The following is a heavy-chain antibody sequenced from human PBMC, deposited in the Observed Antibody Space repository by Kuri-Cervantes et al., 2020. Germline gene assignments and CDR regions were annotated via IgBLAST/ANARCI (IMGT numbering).Heavy chain of an antibody. D-gene: IGHD3-10*01. J-gene: IGHJ6*02. Sequence: SETLSLTCAVSGGSISSSNWWSWVRQPPGKGLEWIGEIYHSGSTNYNPSLKSRVTISVDKSKNQFSLKLSSVTAADTAVYYCARDTSSGSLGYYYYGMDVWGQGTTVTVSS. CDR2: IYHSGST. CDR1: GGSISSSNW. V-gene: IGHV4-4*02. CDR3: ARDTSSGSLGYYYYGMDV.